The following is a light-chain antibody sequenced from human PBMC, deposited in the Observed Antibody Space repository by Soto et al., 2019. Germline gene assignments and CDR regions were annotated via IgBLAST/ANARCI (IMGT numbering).Light chain of an antibody. CDR1: QSVSSN. Sequence: EIVMTQSPATLSVSPGERATLSCRASQSVSSNLAWYQQKPGQAPRLLIYGASTRATGIPARFGGSASGTDFTLTISGLKSEDFAVYYCQQYNLWPQTFGQGTNVEIK. CDR2: GAS. V-gene: IGKV3-15*01. CDR3: QQYNLWPQT. J-gene: IGKJ1*01.